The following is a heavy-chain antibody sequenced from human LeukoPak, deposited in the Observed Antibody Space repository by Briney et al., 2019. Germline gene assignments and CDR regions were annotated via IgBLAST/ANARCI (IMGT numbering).Heavy chain of an antibody. CDR2: ISSSGGST. CDR1: GFTFSRYA. V-gene: IGHV3-64D*06. J-gene: IGHJ3*02. CDR3: VKSAGFDWLSPLDALDI. D-gene: IGHD3-9*01. Sequence: PGGSLRLSCSASGFTFSRYAMHWVRQAPGKGLEYVSAISSSGGSTYYADSVKGRFTISRDNSKDTLYLQMSSLRAEVTTVYYCVKSAGFDWLSPLDALDIWGQGTMVTVSS.